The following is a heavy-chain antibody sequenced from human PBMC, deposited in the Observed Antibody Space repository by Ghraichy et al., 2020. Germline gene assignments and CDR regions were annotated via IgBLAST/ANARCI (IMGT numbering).Heavy chain of an antibody. CDR1: GFDFGSHT. CDR2: SRGSGGAT. J-gene: IGHJ4*02. Sequence: GGSLRLSCAVSGFDFGSHTMSWVRQAPGKGLEWVSTSRGSGGATFYSDSVQGRFTISRDNSKNTLYLQMNSLRAEDTARYYCAKDGPTVFGVIIPSSDYWGRGTLVTVSS. CDR3: AKDGPTVFGVIIPSSDY. D-gene: IGHD3-3*01. V-gene: IGHV3-23*01.